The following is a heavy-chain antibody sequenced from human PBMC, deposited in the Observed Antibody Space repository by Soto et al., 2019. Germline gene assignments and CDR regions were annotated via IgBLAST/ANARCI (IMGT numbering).Heavy chain of an antibody. J-gene: IGHJ1*01. CDR3: VKDESINWYSGHFRH. D-gene: IGHD6-13*01. Sequence: EVQLVESGGGLVQPGRSLRLSCAASGFTFDDYAMRWVRQVLGKGLEWVSGINWNSGSIGYADSVKGRFAISRDNAKNSLHLQMNSLRAEDTAFYYCVKDESINWYSGHFRHWGQGTLVTVSS. CDR1: GFTFDDYA. CDR2: INWNSGSI. V-gene: IGHV3-9*01.